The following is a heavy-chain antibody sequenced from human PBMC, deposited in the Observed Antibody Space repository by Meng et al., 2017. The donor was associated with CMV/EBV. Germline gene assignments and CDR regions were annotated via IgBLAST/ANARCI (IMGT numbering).Heavy chain of an antibody. V-gene: IGHV3-74*01. CDR3: ARGDILTGYFGPGYYGMDV. CDR1: GFTFSSYW. J-gene: IGHJ6*02. Sequence: GESLKISCAASGFTFSSYWMHWVRQAPGKGLVWVSSINSDGSSTSYADSVKGRFTITRDNAKNTLYLQMNSLRAEDTAVYYCARGDILTGYFGPGYYGMDVWGQGTTVTVSS. CDR2: INSDGSST. D-gene: IGHD3-9*01.